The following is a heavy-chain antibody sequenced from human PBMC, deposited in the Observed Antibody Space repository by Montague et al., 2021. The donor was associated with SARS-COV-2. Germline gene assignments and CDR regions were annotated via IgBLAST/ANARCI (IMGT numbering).Heavy chain of an antibody. CDR1: GDSITNHY. CDR3: ARDRFDFGAGRQGSIDF. D-gene: IGHD3-10*01. V-gene: IGHV4-4*07. Sequence: SETLSLTCSVSGDSITNHYWSWIRQPAGKGLEWIGRMHFTGKTNFSPFFSSRLTMSADTSKNQFSLKLTSVTAADTAIYFCARDRFDFGAGRQGSIDFWGQGTLVTVSS. J-gene: IGHJ4*02. CDR2: MHFTGKT.